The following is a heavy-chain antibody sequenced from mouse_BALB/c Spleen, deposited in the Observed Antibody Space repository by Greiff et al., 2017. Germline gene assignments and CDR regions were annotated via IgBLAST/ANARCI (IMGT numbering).Heavy chain of an antibody. CDR2: IYPGDGDT. CDR3: ARTLWSPFAD. Sequence: VQLQESGAELARPGASVKLSCKASGYTFTSYWMQWVKQRPGQGLEWIGAIYPGDGDTRYTQKFKGKATLTADKSSSTAYMQLSSLASEDSAVYYCARTLWSPFADWGQGTLVTVSA. V-gene: IGHV1-87*01. CDR1: GYTFTSYW. D-gene: IGHD1-1*02. J-gene: IGHJ3*01.